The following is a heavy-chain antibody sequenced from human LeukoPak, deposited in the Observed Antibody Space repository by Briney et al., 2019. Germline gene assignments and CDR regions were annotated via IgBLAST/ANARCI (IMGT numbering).Heavy chain of an antibody. D-gene: IGHD3-10*01. CDR3: ASSENDY. J-gene: IGHJ4*02. CDR2: IYSGGST. Sequence: QSGGSLRLSCAASGFIFSNYDMNWVRQAPGKGLEWVSVIYSGGSTYYADSVKGRFTISRDNSKNTLYLQMNSLRAEDTAVYYCASSENDYWGQGTLVTVSS. CDR1: GFIFSNYD. V-gene: IGHV3-66*01.